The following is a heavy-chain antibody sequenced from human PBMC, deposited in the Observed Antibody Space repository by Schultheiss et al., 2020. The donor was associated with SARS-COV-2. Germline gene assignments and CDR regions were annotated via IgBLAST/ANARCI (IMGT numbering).Heavy chain of an antibody. Sequence: SETLSLTCTVSGGSISSYYWSWIRQPPGKGLEWIGYIYYSGSTNYNPSLKSRVTISVDTSKNQFSLKLSSVTAADTAVYYCARVLGSSVYYYMDVWGKGTTVTVSS. V-gene: IGHV4-59*12. CDR1: GGSISSYY. CDR2: IYYSGST. CDR3: ARVLGSSVYYYMDV. J-gene: IGHJ6*03. D-gene: IGHD6-19*01.